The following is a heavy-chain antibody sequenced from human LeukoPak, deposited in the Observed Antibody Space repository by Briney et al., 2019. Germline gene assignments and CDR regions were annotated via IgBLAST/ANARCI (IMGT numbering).Heavy chain of an antibody. J-gene: IGHJ4*02. Sequence: SETLSLTCTVSGGSISSYYWSWIRQPPGKGLEWIGYIYYSGSTTYNPSLKSRVTISVDTSKNQFSLKLSSVTAADTGVYYCARDRKTIGAYGSGSYCYFDYWGQGTLVTVCS. V-gene: IGHV4-59*01. CDR2: IYYSGST. D-gene: IGHD3-10*01. CDR1: GGSISSYY. CDR3: ARDRKTIGAYGSGSYCYFDY.